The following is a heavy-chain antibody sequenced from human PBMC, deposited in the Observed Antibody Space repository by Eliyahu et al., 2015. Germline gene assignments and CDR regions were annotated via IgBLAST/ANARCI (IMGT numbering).Heavy chain of an antibody. J-gene: IGHJ4*02. V-gene: IGHV3-9*01. D-gene: IGHD4-17*01. CDR1: GFXFGDYA. CDR2: ISWNSGSI. CDR3: AKDLTYGDYVLALDY. Sequence: EVQLVESGGGWVQPGRSLRXSCAASGFXFGDYAMHWVRQTPGKGLEWVSHISWNSGSIDYADSVKGRFTISRDNAKNSLYLQMNSLRGEDTALYYCAKDLTYGDYVLALDYWGQGTVVSVSS.